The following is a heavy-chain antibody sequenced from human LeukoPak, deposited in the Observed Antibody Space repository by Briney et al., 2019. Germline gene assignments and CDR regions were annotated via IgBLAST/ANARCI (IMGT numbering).Heavy chain of an antibody. V-gene: IGHV3-30*02. J-gene: IGHJ1*01. D-gene: IGHD2-2*01. Sequence: GGSLRLSCAASGFTFSSYGMHWVRRAPGKGLEWVAFIRYDGSNKYYADSVKGRFTISRDNSKNTLYLQMNSLRAEDTAVYYCAKDISIYCSSTSCYGAEYFQHWGQGTLVTVSS. CDR3: AKDISIYCSSTSCYGAEYFQH. CDR2: IRYDGSNK. CDR1: GFTFSSYG.